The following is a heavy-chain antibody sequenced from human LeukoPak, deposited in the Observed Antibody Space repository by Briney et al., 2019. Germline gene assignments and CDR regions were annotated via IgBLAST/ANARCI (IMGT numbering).Heavy chain of an antibody. CDR2: ISSSGSTI. V-gene: IGHV3-48*03. D-gene: IGHD6-13*01. Sequence: RGSLRPSCAASGLTFTSYEMNWVRQAPETGLEWVSYISSSGSTIYYADSVKGRFTISRDNAKNSLYLQMNSLRAEDTAVYYCAREGEQLVLGYWGQGTLVTVSS. J-gene: IGHJ4*02. CDR1: GLTFTSYE. CDR3: AREGEQLVLGY.